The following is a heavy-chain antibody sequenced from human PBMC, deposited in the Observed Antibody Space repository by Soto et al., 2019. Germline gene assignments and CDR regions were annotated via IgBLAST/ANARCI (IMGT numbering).Heavy chain of an antibody. V-gene: IGHV4-59*08. J-gene: IGHJ5*02. D-gene: IGHD3-22*01. CDR2: IYYSGST. CDR1: GGSISSYY. Sequence: WETLSLTCTVSGGSISSYYWSWIRQPPGKGLEWIGYIYYSGSTNYNPSLKSRVTISVDTSKNQFSLKLSSVTAADTAVYYCARPMYYYDSSFWFDPWGQGTLVTVS. CDR3: ARPMYYYDSSFWFDP.